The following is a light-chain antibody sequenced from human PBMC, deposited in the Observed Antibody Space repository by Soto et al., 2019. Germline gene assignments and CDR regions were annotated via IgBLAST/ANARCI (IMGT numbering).Light chain of an antibody. J-gene: IGLJ3*02. CDR1: SGAVTSGSY. V-gene: IGLV7-43*01. Sequence: QAVVTQEPSLTVSPGGTVTLTCASSSGAVTSGSYPNWFQQKPGQAPRPLIHSTRNKYSSTPARFSGSLLGGKAALTVSGVQPDDEADYYCLLYYGGSLLFGGGTKLTV. CDR3: LLYYGGSLL. CDR2: STR.